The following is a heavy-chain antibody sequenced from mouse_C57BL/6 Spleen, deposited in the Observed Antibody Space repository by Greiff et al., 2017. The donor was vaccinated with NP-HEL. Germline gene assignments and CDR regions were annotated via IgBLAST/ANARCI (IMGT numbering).Heavy chain of an antibody. Sequence: QVQLQQSGAELVRPGSSVKLSCKASGYTFTSYWMHWVKQRPIQGLEWIGNIEPSDSETHYNQKFKDKATLTVDKSSSTAYMQLSSLTSDDSAVYYCANSNYFWYFDVWGTGTTVTVSS. J-gene: IGHJ1*03. CDR3: ANSNYFWYFDV. CDR2: IEPSDSET. CDR1: GYTFTSYW. D-gene: IGHD2-5*01. V-gene: IGHV1-52*01.